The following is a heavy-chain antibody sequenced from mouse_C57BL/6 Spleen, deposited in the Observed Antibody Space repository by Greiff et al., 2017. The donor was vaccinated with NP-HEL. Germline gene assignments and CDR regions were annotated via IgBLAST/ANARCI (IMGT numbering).Heavy chain of an antibody. CDR1: GFTFSSYT. Sequence: EVQLVESGGGLVKPGGSLKLSCAASGFTFSSYTMSWVRQTPEKRLEWVATISGGGGNTYYPVSVKGRFTISRDNAKNTLYLQMSSLRSEDTALYYCARHSTVVARDWYFDVWGTGTTVTVSS. V-gene: IGHV5-9*01. CDR2: ISGGGGNT. CDR3: ARHSTVVARDWYFDV. D-gene: IGHD1-1*01. J-gene: IGHJ1*03.